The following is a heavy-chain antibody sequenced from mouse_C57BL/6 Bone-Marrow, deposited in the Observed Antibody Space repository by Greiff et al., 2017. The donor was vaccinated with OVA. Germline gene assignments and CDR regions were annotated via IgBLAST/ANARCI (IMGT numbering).Heavy chain of an antibody. CDR2: IYPSDSET. J-gene: IGHJ4*01. CDR3: ARDYYGSSYEEAMDY. CDR1: GYTFTSYW. D-gene: IGHD1-1*01. Sequence: VQLQQPGAELVRPGSSVKLSCKASGYTFTSYWMDWVKQRPGQGLEWIGNIYPSDSETHYNQKFKDKATLTVDKSSSTAYMQLSSLTSEDSAVYYCARDYYGSSYEEAMDYWGQGTSVTVSS. V-gene: IGHV1-61*01.